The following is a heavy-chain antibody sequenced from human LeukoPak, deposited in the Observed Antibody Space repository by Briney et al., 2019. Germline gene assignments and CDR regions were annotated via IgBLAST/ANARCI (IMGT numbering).Heavy chain of an antibody. Sequence: ASVKVSCKASGYTFTSYDINWVRQATGQGLEWMGWMNPNSGNTGYAQKFQGRVTMTRNTSISTACMELSSLRSEDTAVYYCAQPSWDSSSSGFDYWGQGTLVTVSS. CDR2: MNPNSGNT. J-gene: IGHJ4*02. V-gene: IGHV1-8*01. D-gene: IGHD6-6*01. CDR1: GYTFTSYD. CDR3: AQPSWDSSSSGFDY.